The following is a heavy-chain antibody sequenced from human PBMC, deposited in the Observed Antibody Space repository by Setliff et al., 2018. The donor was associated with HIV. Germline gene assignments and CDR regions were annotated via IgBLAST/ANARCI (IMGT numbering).Heavy chain of an antibody. V-gene: IGHV4-30-4*01. Sequence: SETLSLTCTVSGGSISNSDHYWSWIRQSPGKGLEFIGYIHYGGSTYYNPSLKSRVTISVDTSKNQFSLKLTSVTAADTAVYYCARPLTPSYNFWGDAFSIWGQGTMVT. D-gene: IGHD3-3*01. CDR2: IHYGGST. CDR1: GGSISNSDHY. J-gene: IGHJ3*02. CDR3: ARPLTPSYNFWGDAFSI.